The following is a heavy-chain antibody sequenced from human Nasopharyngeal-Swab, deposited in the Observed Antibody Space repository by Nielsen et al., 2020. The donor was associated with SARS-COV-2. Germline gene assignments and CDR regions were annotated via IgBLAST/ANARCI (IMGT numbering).Heavy chain of an antibody. CDR3: AREPQLRYYYGMEV. Sequence: SETLSLTCSVSGGSISSRSYYWVWIRQAPGKGLEWIGSIYSSGDTYYNPPLKSRVTISLDTSKNQFSLEVSAVTAADTAIYYCAREPQLRYYYGMEVWGQGTTVTVSS. V-gene: IGHV4-39*07. D-gene: IGHD2-2*01. CDR1: GGSISSRSYY. CDR2: IYSSGDT. J-gene: IGHJ6*02.